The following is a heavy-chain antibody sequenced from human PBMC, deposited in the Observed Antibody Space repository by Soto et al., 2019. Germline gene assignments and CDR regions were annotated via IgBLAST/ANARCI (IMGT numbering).Heavy chain of an antibody. D-gene: IGHD3-10*01. V-gene: IGHV3-11*06. CDR2: ISSSRSYT. CDR1: RFTFSDYY. CDR3: ARAFFVGSGEYYFDY. Sequence: PVGSLRLSCAASRFTFSDYYMSWIRQAPGKGLEWVSYISSSRSYTNYADSVRGRFTISRDNAKDSLYLQMNSLRAEDTAMYYCARAFFVGSGEYYFDYWGQGTLVTVSS. J-gene: IGHJ4*02.